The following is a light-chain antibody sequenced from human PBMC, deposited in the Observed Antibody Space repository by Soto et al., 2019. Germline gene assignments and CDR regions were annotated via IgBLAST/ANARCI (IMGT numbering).Light chain of an antibody. J-gene: IGKJ1*01. V-gene: IGKV3-20*01. CDR1: QSVSGF. CDR3: QQHGRSLT. CDR2: GAS. Sequence: IVMTQATATLSLSPGERATLSCRASQSVSGFLAWFQQKPGQAPRLLIYGASSRASGIPDRFSGSGSGTDFTLTISRVEPEDFALYYCQQHGRSLTFGLGTKVDIK.